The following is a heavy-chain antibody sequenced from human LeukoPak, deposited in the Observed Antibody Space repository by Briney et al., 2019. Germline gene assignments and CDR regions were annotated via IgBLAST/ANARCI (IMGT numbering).Heavy chain of an antibody. Sequence: PGGSLRLSCAASGFTFSSYSMNWVRQAPGKGLEWVSSISSSSSYIYYADSVKGRFTISRDNAKNSLYLQMNSLRAEDTAVYYCARDKAYYGSGSYRVDPWGQGTLVTVSS. J-gene: IGHJ5*02. CDR2: ISSSSSYI. CDR3: ARDKAYYGSGSYRVDP. CDR1: GFTFSSYS. V-gene: IGHV3-21*01. D-gene: IGHD3-10*01.